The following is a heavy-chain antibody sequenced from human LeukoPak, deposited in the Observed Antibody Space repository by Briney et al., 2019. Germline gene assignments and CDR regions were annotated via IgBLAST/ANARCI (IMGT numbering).Heavy chain of an antibody. J-gene: IGHJ3*02. V-gene: IGHV3-30*14. CDR3: ARDSGHDAFDI. Sequence: GGSLRLSCAASGFTFSSYAMHWVRQAPGKGLEWVAVISYDGSNKYYADSVKGRFTISRDNSKNTLYLQMNRLRAEDTAVYYCARDSGHDAFDIWGQGTMVTVSS. CDR2: ISYDGSNK. CDR1: GFTFSSYA.